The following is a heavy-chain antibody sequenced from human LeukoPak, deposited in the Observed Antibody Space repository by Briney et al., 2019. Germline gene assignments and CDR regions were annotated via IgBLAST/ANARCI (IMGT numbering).Heavy chain of an antibody. J-gene: IGHJ4*02. Sequence: SETLSLTCAVFNGSFSNYYWSWIRQSPGKRLEWIGEINRGSTNYNPSLKTRVTISVDTSENQFSPTLNSVTAADTAVYYCARGMGQFDSWGQGTLVTVSS. V-gene: IGHV4-34*01. CDR3: ARGMGQFDS. CDR2: INRGST. CDR1: NGSFSNYY. D-gene: IGHD5-24*01.